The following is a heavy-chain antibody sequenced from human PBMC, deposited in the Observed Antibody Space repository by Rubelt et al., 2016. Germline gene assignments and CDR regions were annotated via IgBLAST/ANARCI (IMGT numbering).Heavy chain of an antibody. V-gene: IGHV4-34*01. CDR2: INHSGNT. D-gene: IGHD6-19*01. CDR3: ASLSIGWSRH. J-gene: IGHJ4*02. Sequence: QVQLQPWGAGLLKPSETLSLTCAVYGGSFSGYYWTWIRQPPGKGLEWIGEINHSGNTNSNPSLKSRVTISVDTSNNQFSLRLGAVTAADTAVYYCASLSIGWSRHWGQGTLVTVSS. CDR1: GGSFSGYY.